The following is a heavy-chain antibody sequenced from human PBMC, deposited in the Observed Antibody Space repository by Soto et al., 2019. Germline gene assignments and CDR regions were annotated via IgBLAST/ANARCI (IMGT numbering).Heavy chain of an antibody. CDR2: ISGSGGST. Sequence: PGGSLRLSCAASGFTFSSCSMGWVRQAPGKGLEWVSGISGSGGSTYYTDSVKGRFTISRDNSKNTLYLQMNSLRAEDTAVYYCANRNYYDSSGYYYEYYFDFWGQGTLVTVSS. V-gene: IGHV3-23*01. CDR1: GFTFSSCS. CDR3: ANRNYYDSSGYYYEYYFDF. D-gene: IGHD3-22*01. J-gene: IGHJ4*02.